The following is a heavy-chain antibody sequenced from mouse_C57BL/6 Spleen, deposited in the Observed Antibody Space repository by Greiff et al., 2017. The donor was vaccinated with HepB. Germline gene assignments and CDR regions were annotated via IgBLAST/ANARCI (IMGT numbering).Heavy chain of an antibody. V-gene: IGHV1-50*01. D-gene: IGHD4-1*01. Sequence: VQLQQPGAELVKPGASVKLSCKASGYTFTSYWMQWVKQRPGQGLEWIGEIDPSDSYTNYNQKFKGKATLTVDTSSSTAYMQLSSLTSEYSAVYYCARRTGPWFAYWGQGTLVTVSA. CDR2: IDPSDSYT. J-gene: IGHJ3*01. CDR1: GYTFTSYW. CDR3: ARRTGPWFAY.